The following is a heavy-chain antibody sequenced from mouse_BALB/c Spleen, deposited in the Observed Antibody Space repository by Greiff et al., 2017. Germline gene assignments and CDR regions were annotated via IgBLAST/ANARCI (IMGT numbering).Heavy chain of an antibody. V-gene: IGHV2-3*01. CDR3: AKRDGYYYAMDY. D-gene: IGHD2-3*01. Sequence: VKLVESGPGLVAPSQSLSITCTVSGFSFTSYGVSWVRQPPGKGLEWLGVIWGGGSTNYHSALISRMTISKDNSKCQVFLMLNSLQTDDTATYYCAKRDGYYYAMDYWGQGTSVTVSS. CDR2: IWGGGST. CDR1: GFSFTSYG. J-gene: IGHJ4*01.